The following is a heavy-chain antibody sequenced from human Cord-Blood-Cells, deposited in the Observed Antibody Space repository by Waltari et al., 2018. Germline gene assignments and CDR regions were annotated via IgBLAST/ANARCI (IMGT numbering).Heavy chain of an antibody. CDR2: INPNSGGT. CDR1: GYTFTGYY. J-gene: IGHJ3*02. D-gene: IGHD3-10*01. Sequence: QVQLVQSGAEVKKPGASVKVSCKASGYTFTGYYMHWVRQAPGQGLEWMRWINPNSGGTNYAKKFQGRVTMTRDTSISTAYMELSRLRSDDTAVYYCASIIANSDAFDIWGQGTMVTVSS. CDR3: ASIIANSDAFDI. V-gene: IGHV1-2*02.